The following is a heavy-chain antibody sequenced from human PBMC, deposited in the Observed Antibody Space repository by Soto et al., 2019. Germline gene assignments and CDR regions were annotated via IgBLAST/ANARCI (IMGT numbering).Heavy chain of an antibody. V-gene: IGHV3-21*06. D-gene: IGHD3-22*01. CDR2: INYNGVYS. CDR3: ARKSNSDMSGYDYFDY. CDR1: GFIFSSSD. J-gene: IGHJ4*02. Sequence: EGQLVESGGGLVEPGGSLRLSRAASGFIFSSSDMTWVRQAPGKGLEYVSSINYNGVYSFYAEAAKGRFAIYRDNAKNSLFLQMNSLTAEDTAVYFCARKSNSDMSGYDYFDYWGQGTLVIVSS.